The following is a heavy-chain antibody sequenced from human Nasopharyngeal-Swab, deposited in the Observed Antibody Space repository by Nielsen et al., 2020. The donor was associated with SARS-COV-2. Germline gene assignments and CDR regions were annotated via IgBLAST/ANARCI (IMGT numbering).Heavy chain of an antibody. J-gene: IGHJ4*02. V-gene: IGHV3-73*01. CDR1: GFIFSGSA. CDR3: TTDYYFDY. Sequence: GESLKISCAVSGFIFSGSAMHWVRQASGKGLEWVGRIGDKDHNYATTYAASVKGRFTISRDGSKNTAFLQMDSLNTEDTALYYCTTDYYFDYWGQGTLVTVSS. D-gene: IGHD4/OR15-4a*01. CDR2: IGDKDHNYAT.